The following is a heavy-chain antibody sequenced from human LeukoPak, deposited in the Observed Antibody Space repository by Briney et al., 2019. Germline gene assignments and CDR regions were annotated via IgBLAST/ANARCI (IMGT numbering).Heavy chain of an antibody. Sequence: GGSLRLSCAASGFTFSSYGMHWVRQAPGKGLEWVAFIRYDGSNKYYADSVKGRFTISRDNSKNTLYLQMNSLRAEDTAVYYCAKDPFLRYCSSTSCPRGYFDYWGQGTLVTVSS. CDR2: IRYDGSNK. D-gene: IGHD2-2*01. CDR1: GFTFSSYG. J-gene: IGHJ4*02. CDR3: AKDPFLRYCSSTSCPRGYFDY. V-gene: IGHV3-30*02.